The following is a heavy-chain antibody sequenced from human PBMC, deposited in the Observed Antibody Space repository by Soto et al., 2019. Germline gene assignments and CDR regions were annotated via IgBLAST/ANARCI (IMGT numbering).Heavy chain of an antibody. D-gene: IGHD6-19*01. CDR2: IYYSGST. J-gene: IGHJ4*02. CDR3: ARQAQQWLVPPEGFDY. V-gene: IGHV4-39*01. CDR1: GGSISSSSYY. Sequence: QLQLQESGPGLVKPSETLSLTCTVSGGSISSSSYYWGWIRQPPGKGLEWIGSIYYSGSTYYNPSLKSRVTISVDTSKNQFSLKLSSVTAADTAVYYCARQAQQWLVPPEGFDYWGQGTLVTVSS.